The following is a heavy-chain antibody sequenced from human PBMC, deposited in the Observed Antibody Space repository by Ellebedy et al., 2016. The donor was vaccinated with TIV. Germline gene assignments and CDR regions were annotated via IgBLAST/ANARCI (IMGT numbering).Heavy chain of an antibody. CDR3: ARGYSSGREALLPDY. CDR2: INWNGGST. V-gene: IGHV3-20*03. Sequence: GGSLRLSXAASGFTFSSYGMSWVRQAPGKGLEWVSGINWNGGSTGYADSVKGRFTISRDNAKNSLYLQMNSLRAEDTALYYCARGYSSGREALLPDYWGQGTLVTVSS. J-gene: IGHJ4*02. D-gene: IGHD6-19*01. CDR1: GFTFSSYG.